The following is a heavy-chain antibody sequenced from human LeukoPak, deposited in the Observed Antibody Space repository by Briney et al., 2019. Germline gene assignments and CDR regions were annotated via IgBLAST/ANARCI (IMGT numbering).Heavy chain of an antibody. CDR1: GFTFSSHG. D-gene: IGHD3-3*01. J-gene: IGHJ6*03. CDR2: ISGSGGST. V-gene: IGHV3-23*01. CDR3: ARLRYNDFWSGHWKYYYYMDV. Sequence: PGGTLRLSCAASGFTFSSHGMSWVRQAPGKGLEWVSAISGSGGSTDYADSVKGRFTISRDNAKNSLYLQMNSLRAEDTALYYCARLRYNDFWSGHWKYYYYMDVWGKGTTVTVSS.